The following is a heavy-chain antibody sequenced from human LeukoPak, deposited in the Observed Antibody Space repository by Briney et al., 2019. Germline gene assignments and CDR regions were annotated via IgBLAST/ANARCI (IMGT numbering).Heavy chain of an antibody. CDR3: ARRGVVVPAAIGAFDI. CDR2: IYYSGST. CDR1: GGSISSSSYY. V-gene: IGHV4-39*07. J-gene: IGHJ3*02. D-gene: IGHD2-2*01. Sequence: SETLSLTCTVSGGSISSSSYYWGWIRQPRGKGREWIGSIYYSGSTYYNPSLKSRVTISVDTSKNQFSLKLTSVTAADTAVYYCARRGVVVPAAIGAFDIWGQGTMVTVSS.